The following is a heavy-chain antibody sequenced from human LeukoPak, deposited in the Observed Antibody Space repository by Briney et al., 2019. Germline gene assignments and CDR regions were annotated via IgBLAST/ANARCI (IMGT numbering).Heavy chain of an antibody. J-gene: IGHJ4*02. CDR3: APGGYGSGSGY. CDR2: IYYSGST. Sequence: PSETLSLTCNVSGASMSSYYWSWFRQPPGKGLEWITYIYYSGSTKYNPSLKSRVTISVDTSKNQFSLKLSSVTAADTAVYYCAPGGYGSGSGYWGQGTLVTVSS. V-gene: IGHV4-59*12. CDR1: GASMSSYY. D-gene: IGHD3-10*01.